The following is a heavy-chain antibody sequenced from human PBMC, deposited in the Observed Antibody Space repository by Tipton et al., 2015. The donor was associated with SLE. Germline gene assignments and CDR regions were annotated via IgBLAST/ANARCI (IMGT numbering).Heavy chain of an antibody. CDR2: IRSKANNYAT. J-gene: IGHJ4*02. V-gene: IGHV3-73*01. CDR1: GFTFSGSA. CDR3: STNWVFDY. D-gene: IGHD1-1*01. Sequence: SLRLSCAASGFTFSGSAMHWVRQASGKGLEWIGRIRSKANNYATAYAASVTGRFTISRDDSKNTAYLQMNSLKIEDTAVYYCSTNWVFDYWGQGTLVTVSS.